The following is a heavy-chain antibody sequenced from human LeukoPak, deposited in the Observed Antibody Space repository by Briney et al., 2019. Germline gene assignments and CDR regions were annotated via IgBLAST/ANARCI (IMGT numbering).Heavy chain of an antibody. D-gene: IGHD6-19*01. J-gene: IGHJ4*02. CDR3: ARGAQYSNGWFRMDY. V-gene: IGHV3-48*02. CDR2: ISRGSTV. CDR1: GFTFSNYG. Sequence: PGRSLRLSCAASGFTFSNYGVHWVRQAPGKGLEWVSYISRGSTVYYADSVKGRFTISRDNVKNSLYLQMNSLRDEDTAVFYCARGAQYSNGWFRMDYWGQGTLVTVSS.